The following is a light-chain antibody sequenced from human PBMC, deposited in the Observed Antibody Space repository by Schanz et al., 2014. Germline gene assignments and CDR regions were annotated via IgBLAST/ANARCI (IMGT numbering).Light chain of an antibody. J-gene: IGKJ2*01. CDR3: QQFTDAAPYT. CDR1: QNIGAY. V-gene: IGKV3-20*01. Sequence: EIVLTQSPATLSLSPGERATLSCRASQNIGAYLGWYHQKPGQAPRLLVYAASTRAAGIPDRFSGSGSGTDFNLTISRLEPEDFGVFYCQQFTDAAPYTFGQGTKVEIK. CDR2: AAS.